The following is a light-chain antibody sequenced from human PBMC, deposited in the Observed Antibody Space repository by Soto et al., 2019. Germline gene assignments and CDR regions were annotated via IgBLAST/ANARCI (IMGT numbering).Light chain of an antibody. J-gene: IGKJ1*01. CDR3: QQRSHWWT. CDR1: QTISSW. CDR2: DAS. Sequence: DIQMTQSPSTLSASVGDRVTITCRASQTISSWLAWYQQKPGKAPNLLIYDASSLESGVPSRFSGSGSGTEFTLPISSLEPEDFAVYYCQQRSHWWTFGQGTKV. V-gene: IGKV1-5*01.